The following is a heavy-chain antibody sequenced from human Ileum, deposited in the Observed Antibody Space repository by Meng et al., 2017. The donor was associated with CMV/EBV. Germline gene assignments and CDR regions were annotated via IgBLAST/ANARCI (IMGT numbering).Heavy chain of an antibody. V-gene: IGHV3-7*04. Sequence: VSLRLSCAASGFTFRRSWMSWVRQAPGKEPEWVANINEDGSLNRYVDSVKGRFTISRDNAQNSLYLQMDSLRADDTAVYYCEGGDGYWGQGTLVTVSS. CDR2: INEDGSLN. J-gene: IGHJ4*02. CDR1: GFTFRRSW. CDR3: EGGDGY.